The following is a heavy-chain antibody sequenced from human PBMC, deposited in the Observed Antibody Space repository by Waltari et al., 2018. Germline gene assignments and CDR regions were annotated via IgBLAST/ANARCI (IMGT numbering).Heavy chain of an antibody. CDR3: ARGWGYYGSGSSDY. J-gene: IGHJ4*02. CDR1: GGSFSGYY. Sequence: QVQLQQWGAGLLKPSETLSLTCAVYGGSFSGYYWSWLRQPPGKGLEWIGEINHSGRTNSNPARNGRGTISVDTSKNQFSLKLSSVTAADTAVYYCARGWGYYGSGSSDYWGQGTLVTVSS. D-gene: IGHD3-10*01. CDR2: INHSGRT. V-gene: IGHV4-34*01.